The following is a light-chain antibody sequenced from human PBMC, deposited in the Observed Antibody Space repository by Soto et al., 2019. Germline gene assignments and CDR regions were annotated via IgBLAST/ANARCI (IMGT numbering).Light chain of an antibody. V-gene: IGKV1-5*01. CDR3: QQYNTYAT. CDR1: QNIRNL. J-gene: IGKJ5*01. Sequence: EIQLTQSPSTLSAAVGYSVTITCRASQNIRNLLAWYQQKPGKAPKPLIYDASTLKTGVPSRFSGSGSGSEFNFTITGLQPDDFATYFCQQYNTYATFGQGTRLEI. CDR2: DAS.